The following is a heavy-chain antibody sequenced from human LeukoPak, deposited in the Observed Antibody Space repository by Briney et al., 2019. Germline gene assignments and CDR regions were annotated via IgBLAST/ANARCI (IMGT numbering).Heavy chain of an antibody. Sequence: PGGSLRLSCAASGFTFSSYAMSWVRQAPGKGLEWVSAISDSGGSTYDADSVKGRFTISRDNSKNTLYLQMNSLRAEDTAVYYCAKDTSIGRYCTNGVCSPFDYWGQGNLVTVSS. CDR2: ISDSGGST. CDR1: GFTFSSYA. V-gene: IGHV3-23*01. D-gene: IGHD2-8*01. J-gene: IGHJ4*02. CDR3: AKDTSIGRYCTNGVCSPFDY.